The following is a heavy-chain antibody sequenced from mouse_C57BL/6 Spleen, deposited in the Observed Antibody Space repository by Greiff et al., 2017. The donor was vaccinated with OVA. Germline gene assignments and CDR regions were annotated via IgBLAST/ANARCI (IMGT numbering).Heavy chain of an antibody. D-gene: IGHD4-1*01. CDR1: GFSFNTYA. V-gene: IGHV10-1*01. Sequence: EVQLVESGGGLVQPKGSLKLSCAASGFSFNTYAMNWVRQAPGKGLEWVARIRSKSNNYATYYADSVKDRFTISRDDSESMLYLQMNNLKTEDTAMYYCVRLTNYAMDYWGQGTSVTVSS. CDR2: IRSKSNNYAT. CDR3: VRLTNYAMDY. J-gene: IGHJ4*01.